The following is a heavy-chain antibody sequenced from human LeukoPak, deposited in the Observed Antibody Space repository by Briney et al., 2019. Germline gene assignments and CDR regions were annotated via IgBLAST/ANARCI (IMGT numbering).Heavy chain of an antibody. Sequence: GGSLRLSCAASGFTFSSYSMNWVRQAPGKGLEWVSSITSSSSYIYYADSVKGRFTISRDNAKNSLYLQMNSLRAEDTAVYYCARGPSGYHNTGGQGTLVTVSS. CDR3: ARGPSGYHNT. V-gene: IGHV3-21*01. CDR1: GFTFSSYS. J-gene: IGHJ4*02. CDR2: ITSSSSYI. D-gene: IGHD5-12*01.